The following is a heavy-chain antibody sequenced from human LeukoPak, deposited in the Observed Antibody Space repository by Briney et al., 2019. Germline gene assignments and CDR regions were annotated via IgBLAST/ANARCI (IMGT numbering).Heavy chain of an antibody. D-gene: IGHD1-26*01. CDR1: GFTFSSYE. CDR2: ISSSGSTI. CDR3: VTEVSGSFPT. Sequence: GGSLRLSCAASGFTFSSYEMNWVRQAPGKGLEWVSYISSSGSTIYYADSVKGRFTISRDNAKNSLYLQMNSLKNEDTAVYYCVTEVSGSFPTWGQGTLVTVSS. V-gene: IGHV3-48*03. J-gene: IGHJ4*02.